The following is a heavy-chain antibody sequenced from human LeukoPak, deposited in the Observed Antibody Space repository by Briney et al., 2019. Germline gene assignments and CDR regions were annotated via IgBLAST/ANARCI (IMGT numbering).Heavy chain of an antibody. CDR2: IWYDGSNK. D-gene: IGHD5-12*01. V-gene: IGHV3-33*06. Sequence: GGSLRLSCAASGFTFSSYGMHWVRQAPGKGLEWVAVIWYDGSNKYYADSVKGRFTISRDNSKNTLYLQMNSLRAEDTAVYYCAKPLSGYDKRGTFDYWGQGTLVTVSS. CDR3: AKPLSGYDKRGTFDY. CDR1: GFTFSSYG. J-gene: IGHJ4*02.